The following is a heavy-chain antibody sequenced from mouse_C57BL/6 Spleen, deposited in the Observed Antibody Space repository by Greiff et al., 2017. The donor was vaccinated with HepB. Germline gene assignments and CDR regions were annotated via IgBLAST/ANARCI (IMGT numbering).Heavy chain of an antibody. Sequence: QVQLQQSGAELARPGASVKLSCKASGYTFTSYGISWVKQRTGQGLEWIGEIYPRSGNTYYNEKFKGKATLTADKSSSTAYMELRSLTSEDSAVYFCARSAPITTVVATRYYFDYWGQGTTLTVSS. CDR2: IYPRSGNT. J-gene: IGHJ2*01. CDR3: ARSAPITTVVATRYYFDY. CDR1: GYTFTSYG. D-gene: IGHD1-1*01. V-gene: IGHV1-81*01.